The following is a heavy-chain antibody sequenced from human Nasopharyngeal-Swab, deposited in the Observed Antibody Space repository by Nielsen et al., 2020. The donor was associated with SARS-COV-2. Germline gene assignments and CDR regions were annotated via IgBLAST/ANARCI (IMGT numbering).Heavy chain of an antibody. J-gene: IGHJ4*02. Sequence: GGSLRLSCAASGFTFSSYGMHWVRQAPGKGLEWVAVIWYDGSNKYYADSVKGRFTISRDNSKNTLYLQMNSLRAEDTAVYYCATEPIAARQDYWGQGTLVTVYS. V-gene: IGHV3-33*01. D-gene: IGHD6-6*01. CDR3: ATEPIAARQDY. CDR1: GFTFSSYG. CDR2: IWYDGSNK.